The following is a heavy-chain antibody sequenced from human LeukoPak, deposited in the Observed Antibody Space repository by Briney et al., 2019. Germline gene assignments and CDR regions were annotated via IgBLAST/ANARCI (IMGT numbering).Heavy chain of an antibody. Sequence: SQTLSLTCAVSGGSISNGAYSWSWIRQPPGKGLEWIGYIYHSGSTYYNPSLKSRATISLDRSKNQFSVKVNSVTAADTAVYYCARNYYGSGSYYIDLWGQGALVTVSS. CDR2: IYHSGST. J-gene: IGHJ5*02. D-gene: IGHD3-10*01. CDR1: GGSISNGAYS. CDR3: ARNYYGSGSYYIDL. V-gene: IGHV4-30-2*01.